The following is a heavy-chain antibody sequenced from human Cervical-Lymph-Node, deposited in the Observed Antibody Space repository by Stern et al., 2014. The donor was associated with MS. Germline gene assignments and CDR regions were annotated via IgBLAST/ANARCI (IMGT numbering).Heavy chain of an antibody. CDR3: ARCLNAGSKIGAGAKVSYYYSGMDV. J-gene: IGHJ6*02. CDR1: GFTFSTYA. D-gene: IGHD4/OR15-4a*01. V-gene: IGHV3-30-3*01. Sequence: QVQLVESGGGVVQPGRSLRLSCAGPGFTFSTYAMHWVRQAPGKGLEWVAVVSYDGSNKKNATSVRGRFTISRDNSKNTLYLQMNSLRAEDTAVYYCARCLNAGSKIGAGAKVSYYYSGMDVWGHGTTVTVSS. CDR2: VSYDGSNK.